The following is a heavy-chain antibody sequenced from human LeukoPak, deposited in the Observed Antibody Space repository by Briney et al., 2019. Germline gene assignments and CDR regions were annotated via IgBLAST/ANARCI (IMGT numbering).Heavy chain of an antibody. D-gene: IGHD3-10*01. J-gene: IGHJ5*02. CDR3: ARDAITMVRGVIRFDP. V-gene: IGHV3-21*01. CDR2: ISSSSTYI. CDR1: GFNFNIYS. Sequence: PGGSLRLSCAASGFNFNIYSMYWVRQAPGKGLEWVSSISSSSTYIYYADSVKGRFTISRDNAKNSLYLQMNSLRAEDTAVYYCARDAITMVRGVIRFDPWGQGTLVTVSS.